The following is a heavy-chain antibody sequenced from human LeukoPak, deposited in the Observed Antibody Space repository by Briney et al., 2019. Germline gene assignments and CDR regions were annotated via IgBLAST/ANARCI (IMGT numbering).Heavy chain of an antibody. Sequence: GGSLRLSCAASGFTFSSYEMNWVRQAPGKGVEGVSYITSSGSTTHYADSVKGRFTISRDNAKNSLYLQMNSLRAEDTAVYYCARDGTPNYSSGWVYMDVWGKGTTVTISS. CDR3: ARDGTPNYSSGWVYMDV. J-gene: IGHJ6*03. V-gene: IGHV3-48*03. CDR1: GFTFSSYE. D-gene: IGHD6-25*01. CDR2: ITSSGSTT.